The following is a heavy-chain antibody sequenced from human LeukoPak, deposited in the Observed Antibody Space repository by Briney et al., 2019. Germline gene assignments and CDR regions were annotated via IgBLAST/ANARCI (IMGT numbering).Heavy chain of an antibody. D-gene: IGHD6-19*01. J-gene: IGHJ4*02. CDR2: INPSGGST. Sequence: ASVKVSCKASGYTFTSYYMHWVRQAPGQGLEWMGIINPSGGSTSYAQKFQGRVTMTRDTSTSTVHMDLSSLRSEDTAVYYCARDRGAVAGGAYYFDYWGQGTLVTVSS. V-gene: IGHV1-46*01. CDR1: GYTFTSYY. CDR3: ARDRGAVAGGAYYFDY.